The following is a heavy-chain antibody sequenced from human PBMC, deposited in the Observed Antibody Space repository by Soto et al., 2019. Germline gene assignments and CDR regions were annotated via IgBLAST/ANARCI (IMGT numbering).Heavy chain of an antibody. J-gene: IGHJ6*02. CDR3: ANAWFGTYGMDV. Sequence: GGSLRLSFAASGFTFSSYSMNWVRQAPGKGLEWVSSISSSSSYIYYADSVKGRFTISRDNAKNSLYLQMYSLRAEDTAVYYCANAWFGTYGMDVWGQGTTVTVYS. V-gene: IGHV3-21*01. CDR1: GFTFSSYS. CDR2: ISSSSSYI. D-gene: IGHD3-10*01.